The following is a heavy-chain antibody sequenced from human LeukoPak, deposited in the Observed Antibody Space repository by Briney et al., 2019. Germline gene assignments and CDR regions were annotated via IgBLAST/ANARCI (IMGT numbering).Heavy chain of an antibody. CDR3: AKLGGHPLHNYYVGV. CDR2: ILDSGYST. D-gene: IGHD3-16*01. V-gene: IGHV3-23*01. CDR1: GFTFSSYA. J-gene: IGHJ6*03. Sequence: GGSLRLSCAASGFTFSSYAMSWVRQAPGKGLEWVSGILDSGYSTYYANSVKGRFTISRDNSNNTLYLQMNSLRAEDTAVYYCAKLGGHPLHNYYVGVWGKGTTVAVSS.